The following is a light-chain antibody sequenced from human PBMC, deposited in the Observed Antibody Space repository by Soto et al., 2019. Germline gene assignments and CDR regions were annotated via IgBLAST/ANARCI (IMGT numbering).Light chain of an antibody. CDR3: QQSYSIPWT. CDR2: AAS. J-gene: IGKJ1*01. CDR1: RTISSY. Sequence: DIQMTQSPSSLSASVGDRVTITCRASRTISSYLNWYQQKPGKAPKLLIYAASNLQSGVPSRFSGSGSGTDFTLTISSLQPEDFATYYCQQSYSIPWTFGQGTKVEI. V-gene: IGKV1-39*01.